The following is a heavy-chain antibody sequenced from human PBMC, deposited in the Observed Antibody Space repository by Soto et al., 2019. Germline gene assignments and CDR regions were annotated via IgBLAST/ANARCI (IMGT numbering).Heavy chain of an antibody. CDR2: ISYDGSNQ. CDR3: AKAAGVLSGYSGYGWDY. J-gene: IGHJ4*02. V-gene: IGHV3-30*18. D-gene: IGHD5-12*01. Sequence: QVQLVESGGGVVQPGRSLRLSCAASGFTFSVFGMHWVRQAPGKGLEWVTVISYDGSNQYYADSVKGRFTISRDNSKNTLYLQMNSLRAEDTAVYYCAKAAGVLSGYSGYGWDYWGQGTLVTVSS. CDR1: GFTFSVFG.